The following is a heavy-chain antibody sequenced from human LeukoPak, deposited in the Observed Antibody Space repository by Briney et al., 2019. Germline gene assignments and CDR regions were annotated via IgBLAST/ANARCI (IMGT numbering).Heavy chain of an antibody. J-gene: IGHJ4*02. D-gene: IGHD3-16*01. CDR1: GFTFSSYA. V-gene: IGHV3-23*01. CDR2: INSGGSGT. CDR3: AKDIRSAPRGEF. Sequence: GGSLRLSCAASGFTFSSYAMSWVRQAPGEGLEWVSAINSGGSGTYHADSVKGRFTISRDNSKNTLYLQMTSLRAEDTAVYYCAKDIRSAPRGEFWGQGTLVTVSS.